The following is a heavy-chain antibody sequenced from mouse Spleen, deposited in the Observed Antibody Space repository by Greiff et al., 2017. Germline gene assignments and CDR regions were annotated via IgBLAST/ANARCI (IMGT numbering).Heavy chain of an antibody. V-gene: IGHV14-3*02. J-gene: IGHJ3*01. Sequence: EVKVEESGAELVKPGASVKLSCTASGFNIKDTYMHWVKQRPEQGLEWIGRIDPANGNTKYDPKFQGKATITADTSSNTAYLQLSSLTSEDTAVYYCARLEVYRYDEAYWGQGTLVTVSA. CDR3: ARLEVYRYDEAY. CDR2: IDPANGNT. CDR1: GFNIKDTY. D-gene: IGHD2-14*01.